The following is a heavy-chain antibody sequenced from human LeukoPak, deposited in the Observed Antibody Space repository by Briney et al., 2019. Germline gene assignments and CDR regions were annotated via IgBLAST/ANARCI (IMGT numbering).Heavy chain of an antibody. J-gene: IGHJ4*02. V-gene: IGHV4-34*01. D-gene: IGHD3-16*01. CDR1: GGSFSDYY. Sequence: PSETLSPTCAVYGGSFSDYYWSWIRQPPGKGLEWIGEINHSGSTNYNPSLKSRVTISVDTSKNQFSLKLTSVTAADTAMYYCARTPPPGATAYGVVDYWGQGTRVTVSS. CDR3: ARTPPPGATAYGVVDY. CDR2: INHSGST.